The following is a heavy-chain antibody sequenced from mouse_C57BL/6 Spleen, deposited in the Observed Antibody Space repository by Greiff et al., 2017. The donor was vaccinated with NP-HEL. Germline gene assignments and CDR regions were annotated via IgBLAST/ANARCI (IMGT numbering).Heavy chain of an antibody. CDR2: IDPSDSET. CDR1: GYTFTSYW. J-gene: IGHJ2*01. Sequence: QVQLQQPGAELVRPGSSVKLSCKASGYTFTSYWMHWVKQRPIQGLEWIGNIDPSDSETHYNQKFKDKATLTVDKSSSTAYMQLSSLTCEDSAVYYCARCDGNYAYFDYWGQGTTLTVSS. V-gene: IGHV1-52*01. CDR3: ARCDGNYAYFDY. D-gene: IGHD2-1*01.